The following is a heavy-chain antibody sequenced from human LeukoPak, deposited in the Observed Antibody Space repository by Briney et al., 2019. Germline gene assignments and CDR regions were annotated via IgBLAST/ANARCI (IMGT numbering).Heavy chain of an antibody. D-gene: IGHD3-10*01. CDR1: GFTFSSYG. V-gene: IGHV3-33*01. CDR3: ARGQWFGELLYNWFDP. Sequence: GRSLRLSCAASGFTFSSYGMHWVRQAPGKGLEWVAVIWYDGSNKYYADSVKGRFTISRDNSKNTPYLQMNSLRAEDTAVYYCARGQWFGELLYNWFDPWGQGTLVTVSS. J-gene: IGHJ5*02. CDR2: IWYDGSNK.